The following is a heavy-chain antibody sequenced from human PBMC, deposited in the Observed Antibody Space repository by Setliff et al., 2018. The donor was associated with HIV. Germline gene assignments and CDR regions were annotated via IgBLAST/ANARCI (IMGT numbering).Heavy chain of an antibody. J-gene: IGHJ3*02. D-gene: IGHD5-18*01. CDR2: IYSGGST. Sequence: PGGSLRLSCAASGFTVSSNYMSWVRQAPGKGLEWVSVIYSGGSTYYADSVKGRFTISRDNSKNTLYLQMNSLRAEDTAVYYCARERGDTATVEGSAHDAFDIWGQGTMVTVSS. CDR3: ARERGDTATVEGSAHDAFDI. V-gene: IGHV3-66*02. CDR1: GFTVSSNY.